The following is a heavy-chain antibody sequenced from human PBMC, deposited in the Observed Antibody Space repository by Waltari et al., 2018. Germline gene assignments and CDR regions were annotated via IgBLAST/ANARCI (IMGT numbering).Heavy chain of an antibody. CDR2: IYTSGST. CDR1: GGSISSGSYY. J-gene: IGHJ4*02. CDR3: ARDGGWTFDY. Sequence: QVQLQESGPGLVKPSQTLSLTCPVSGGSISSGSYYWSWIRQPAGKGLEWIGRIYTSGSTNYNPSLKSRVTISVDTSKNQFSLKLSSVTAADTAVYYCARDGGWTFDYWGQGTLVTVSS. D-gene: IGHD6-19*01. V-gene: IGHV4-61*02.